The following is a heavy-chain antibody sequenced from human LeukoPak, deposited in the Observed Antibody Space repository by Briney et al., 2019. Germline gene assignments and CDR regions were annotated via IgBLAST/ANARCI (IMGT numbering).Heavy chain of an antibody. D-gene: IGHD3-22*01. Sequence: GASVKVSCKASGGTFSSYAISWVRQAPGQGLEWMGGIIPIFGTANYAQKFQGRVTITTDESTSTAYMELSSLRSEDTAVYYCASPYYYDSSGYTGDWGQGTLVTVSS. CDR2: IIPIFGTA. V-gene: IGHV1-69*05. CDR3: ASPYYYDSSGYTGD. CDR1: GGTFSSYA. J-gene: IGHJ4*02.